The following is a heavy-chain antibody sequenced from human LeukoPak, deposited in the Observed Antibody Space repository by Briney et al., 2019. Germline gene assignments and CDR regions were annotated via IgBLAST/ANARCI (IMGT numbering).Heavy chain of an antibody. J-gene: IGHJ5*02. CDR2: IYHSGST. Sequence: PSGTLSLTCAVSGGSISSSDWWSWVRQPPGKGLEWIGEIYHSGSTNYNPSLKSRVTISVDKSKNQFSLNLSSVTAADTAVYYCARVFVGVGSSWPRIGWFDPWGQGTLVTVSS. CDR1: GGSISSSDW. CDR3: ARVFVGVGSSWPRIGWFDP. D-gene: IGHD6-13*01. V-gene: IGHV4-4*02.